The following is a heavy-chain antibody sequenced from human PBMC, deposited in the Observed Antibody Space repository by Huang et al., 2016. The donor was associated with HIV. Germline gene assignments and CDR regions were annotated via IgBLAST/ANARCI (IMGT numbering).Heavy chain of an antibody. Sequence: QVRLQESGPGLVRPSQTLSLTCTVSGDSVTSGNYYWTWIRQPAGKGLEWIGHIYTRGRTDYNPSLKSRVTRSLDTSKKQVSLKLRSVTAADTAVYYCARDFIWYGELTLYYYMDVWGRGTTVTVSS. V-gene: IGHV4-61*09. CDR2: IYTRGRT. CDR3: ARDFIWYGELTLYYYMDV. J-gene: IGHJ6*03. CDR1: GDSVTSGNYY. D-gene: IGHD3-10*01.